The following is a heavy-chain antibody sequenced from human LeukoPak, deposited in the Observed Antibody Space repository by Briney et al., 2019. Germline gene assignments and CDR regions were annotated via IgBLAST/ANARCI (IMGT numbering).Heavy chain of an antibody. V-gene: IGHV4-31*03. J-gene: IGHJ4*02. CDR2: IYYSGST. Sequence: SETLSLTCTVSGGSISSGGYYWSWIRQHPGKGLEWIGYIYYSGSTYYNPSLKSRVTISVDTSKNQFSLKLSSVTAADTAVYYCARGTYDSSGYVYFDYWGQGTLVTVSS. CDR3: ARGTYDSSGYVYFDY. D-gene: IGHD3-22*01. CDR1: GGSISSGGYY.